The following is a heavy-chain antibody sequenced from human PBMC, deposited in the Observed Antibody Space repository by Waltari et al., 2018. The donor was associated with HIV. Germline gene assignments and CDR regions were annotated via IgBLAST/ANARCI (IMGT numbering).Heavy chain of an antibody. D-gene: IGHD3-10*01. CDR3: ATDFSGMVRAYSYYSLDV. Sequence: QVQLVQSGAEVKKPGASVKVSCKVSGHTLSELSMHWVRQVPGKGLEWMGNFDPEDEETIYAKKFQGRVTMTEDTSSDTAYMELSSLTSGDTAVYYCATDFSGMVRAYSYYSLDVWGQGTTVTVSS. V-gene: IGHV1-24*01. J-gene: IGHJ6*02. CDR1: GHTLSELS. CDR2: FDPEDEET.